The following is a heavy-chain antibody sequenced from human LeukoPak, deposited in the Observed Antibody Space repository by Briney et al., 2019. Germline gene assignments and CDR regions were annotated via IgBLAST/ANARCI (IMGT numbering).Heavy chain of an antibody. V-gene: IGHV5-51*01. CDR3: ARPKSYYYDSSGYPQGAFDI. D-gene: IGHD3-22*01. CDR2: IYPGDSDT. J-gene: IGHJ3*02. CDR1: GYSFTSYW. Sequence: GESLKISCKGSGYSFTSYWIGWVRQMPGKGLEWMGIIYPGDSDTRYSPSFQGQVTISAGKSISTAYLQWSSLKASDTAMYYCARPKSYYYDSSGYPQGAFDIWGQGTMVTVSS.